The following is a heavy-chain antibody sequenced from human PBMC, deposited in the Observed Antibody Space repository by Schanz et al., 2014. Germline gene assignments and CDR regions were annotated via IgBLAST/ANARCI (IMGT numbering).Heavy chain of an antibody. CDR2: ISCAGSNK. CDR3: ARFLARYQYYGVDV. CDR1: GFTVSSNY. D-gene: IGHD3-3*01. J-gene: IGHJ6*02. Sequence: VQLVESGGGLVQPGGSLRLSCAASGFTVSSNYMSWVRQAPGKGLQWVALISCAGSNKYHADSVKGRFSISRDNGETSVYLQINSLRVEDTAVYYCARFLARYQYYGVDVWGQGTTVIVSS. V-gene: IGHV3-30*03.